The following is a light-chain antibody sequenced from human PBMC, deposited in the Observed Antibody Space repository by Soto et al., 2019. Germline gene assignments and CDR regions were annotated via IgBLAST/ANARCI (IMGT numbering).Light chain of an antibody. CDR1: SGHSSYA. Sequence: QPVLTQSPSASASLGASVKLTCTLSSGHSSYAIAWHQQQPEKGPRYLMKLNSDCSHSKGDGIPDRFSGSSSGAERYLTISSLQSEDEADYYCQTWGTGPWVFGGGTKVTVL. J-gene: IGLJ3*02. V-gene: IGLV4-69*01. CDR2: LNSDCSH. CDR3: QTWGTGPWV.